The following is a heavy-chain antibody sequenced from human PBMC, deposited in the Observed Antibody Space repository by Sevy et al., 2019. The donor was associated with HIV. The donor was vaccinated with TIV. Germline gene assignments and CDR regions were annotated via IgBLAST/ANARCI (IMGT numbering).Heavy chain of an antibody. CDR3: AKREKHWVINSYYYPMDV. CDR1: GFTLTTYG. V-gene: IGHV3-30*02. CDR2: IQYDGTNK. J-gene: IGHJ6*02. D-gene: IGHD7-27*01. Sequence: GGSLRLSCAASGFTLTTYGMHWVRQAPGKGLEWVAFIQYDGTNKYYSDSVKGRFTISRDNSKNTVYLQMNSLRADDTAVYYCAKREKHWVINSYYYPMDVRGQGTTVTVSS.